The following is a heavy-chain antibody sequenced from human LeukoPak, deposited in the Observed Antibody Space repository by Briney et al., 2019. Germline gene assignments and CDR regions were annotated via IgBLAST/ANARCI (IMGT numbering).Heavy chain of an antibody. D-gene: IGHD5-18*01. V-gene: IGHV3-21*01. Sequence: ETLSLTCTVSGGSMGSYYWSWVRQAPGKGLEWVSSISSSSSYIYYADSVKGRFTISRDNAKNSLYLQMNSLRAEDTAVYYCARDRIQLLDYWGQGTLVTVSS. CDR3: ARDRIQLLDY. CDR2: ISSSSSYI. CDR1: GGSMGSYY. J-gene: IGHJ4*02.